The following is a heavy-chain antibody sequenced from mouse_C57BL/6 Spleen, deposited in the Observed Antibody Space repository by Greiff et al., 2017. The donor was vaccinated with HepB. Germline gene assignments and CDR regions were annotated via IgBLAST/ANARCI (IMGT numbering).Heavy chain of an antibody. V-gene: IGHV1-82*01. D-gene: IGHD2-2*01. CDR1: GYAFSSSW. Sequence: VQLQQSGPELVKPGASVKISCKASGYAFSSSWMNWVKQRPGKGLEWIGRIYPGDGDTNYNGKFKGKATLTADKSSSTAYMQLSSLTSEDSAVYFCARWGYDWYFDVWGTGTTVTVSS. J-gene: IGHJ1*03. CDR3: ARWGYDWYFDV. CDR2: IYPGDGDT.